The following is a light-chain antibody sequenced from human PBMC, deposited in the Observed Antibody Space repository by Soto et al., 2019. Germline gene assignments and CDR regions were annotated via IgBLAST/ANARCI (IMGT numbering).Light chain of an antibody. CDR2: GAS. CDR3: QQYGSSPPWT. V-gene: IGKV3-20*01. Sequence: EIVLKQSPGALSLSPGERATLSCRASQSVSSSYLAWYQQKPGQAPRLLIYGASSRATGIPDRFSGSGSGTDFTLTISRLEPEDFAVYYCQQYGSSPPWTFGRGTKVDIK. CDR1: QSVSSSY. J-gene: IGKJ1*01.